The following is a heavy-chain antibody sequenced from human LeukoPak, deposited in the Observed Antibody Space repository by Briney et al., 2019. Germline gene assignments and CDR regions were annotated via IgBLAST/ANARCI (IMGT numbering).Heavy chain of an antibody. J-gene: IGHJ4*02. CDR2: INPNNAGT. D-gene: IGHD1-26*01. CDR1: GYTFTGYY. Sequence: ASVKVSCKASGYTFTGYYMHWVRQAPGQGLEWMEWINPNNAGTNYAQKFQGRVTMTRDTSTSTAYMELSRPTSDDTAVYYCARRVVPTASLVYWGQGTLVTVSS. CDR3: ARRVVPTASLVY. V-gene: IGHV1-2*02.